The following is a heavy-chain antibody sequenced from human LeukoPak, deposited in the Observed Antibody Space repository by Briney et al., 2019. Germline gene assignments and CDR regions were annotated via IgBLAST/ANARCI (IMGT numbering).Heavy chain of an antibody. V-gene: IGHV1-2*02. CDR1: GYTFTDHY. CDR3: ARVGGGLTGSYSTFDY. D-gene: IGHD1-26*01. Sequence: AAVKVSCKTSGYTFTDHYIHWVRQAPGQGLEWMGWINPNSGGTDYAQKFQGRVTMTRDTSISAAYMDLIRLRSDDTAVYYCARVGGGLTGSYSTFDYWGQGTLVTVSS. CDR2: INPNSGGT. J-gene: IGHJ4*02.